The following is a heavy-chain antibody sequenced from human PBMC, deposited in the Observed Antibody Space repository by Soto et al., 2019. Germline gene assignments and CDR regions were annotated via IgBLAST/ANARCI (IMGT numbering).Heavy chain of an antibody. D-gene: IGHD1-26*01. J-gene: IGHJ4*02. CDR1: GFTFSSYA. CDR2: ISYDGSNK. V-gene: IGHV3-30-3*01. CDR3: ARGAGGALLTGIY. Sequence: QVQLVESGGGVVQPGRSLRLSCAASGFTFSSYAMHWVRQAPGKGLEWVAVISYDGSNKYYADSVKGRFTISRDNSKNTLYLRRNRLRAEDTAVYYCARGAGGALLTGIYWGQGTLFTVSS.